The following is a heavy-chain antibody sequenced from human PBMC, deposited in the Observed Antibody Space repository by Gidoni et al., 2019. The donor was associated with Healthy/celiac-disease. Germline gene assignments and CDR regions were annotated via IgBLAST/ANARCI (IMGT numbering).Heavy chain of an antibody. CDR2: ISAYNGNT. CDR1: GYTFTSHG. J-gene: IGHJ4*02. D-gene: IGHD6-19*01. Sequence: QPPQSVAGVKKTVASVKVSCKASGYTFTSHGISWVRPAPGQGPEWMGWISAYNGNTNYAQKLQGRVTMTTDTSTSTAYMELRSLRSDDTAVDYCAKHIAVAGGLFDYWGQGTLVTVSS. V-gene: IGHV1-18*01. CDR3: AKHIAVAGGLFDY.